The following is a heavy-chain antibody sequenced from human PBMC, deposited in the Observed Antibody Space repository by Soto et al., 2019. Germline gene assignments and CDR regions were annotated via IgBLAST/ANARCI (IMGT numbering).Heavy chain of an antibody. D-gene: IGHD6-6*01. V-gene: IGHV4-39*01. J-gene: IGHJ6*02. CDR3: ARNANKLNTAYYYGMDV. CDR1: GASISSSNYY. Sequence: PSETLSLTCTVSGASISSSNYYWGWIRQPPGRGLEWIGTMYYSGRTYYNPSLKSRVTTSVDTSKNQFSLKLSAVTATDAAVYSCARNANKLNTAYYYGMDVWGQGTTVTVSS. CDR2: MYYSGRT.